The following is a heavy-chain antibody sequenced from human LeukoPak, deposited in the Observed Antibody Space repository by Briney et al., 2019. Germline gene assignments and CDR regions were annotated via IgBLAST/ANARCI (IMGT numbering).Heavy chain of an antibody. CDR2: ISAYNGNT. CDR1: GYTFTGYY. V-gene: IGHV1-18*04. Sequence: ASVKVSCKASGYTFTGYYMHWVRQAPGQGLEWMGWISAYNGNTNYAQKLQGRVTMTTDTSTSTAYMELRSLRSDDTAVYYCARGTKLGFCSGGSCYSDYWGQGTLVTVP. J-gene: IGHJ4*02. D-gene: IGHD2-15*01. CDR3: ARGTKLGFCSGGSCYSDY.